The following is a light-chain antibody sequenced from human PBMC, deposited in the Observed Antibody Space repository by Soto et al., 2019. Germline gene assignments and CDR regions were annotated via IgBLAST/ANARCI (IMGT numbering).Light chain of an antibody. J-gene: IGLJ3*02. Sequence: QSVLTQPPSASGTPGQRVTISCSGSSSNIGSNYVYWYQQLPGTAPKLLIYSNNQRPSGVPDRFSGSKSGTSASLAISGLRSEDEADYYCAAWDDSLSGVFGGGTKVNVL. CDR3: AAWDDSLSGV. CDR1: SSNIGSNY. CDR2: SNN. V-gene: IGLV1-47*02.